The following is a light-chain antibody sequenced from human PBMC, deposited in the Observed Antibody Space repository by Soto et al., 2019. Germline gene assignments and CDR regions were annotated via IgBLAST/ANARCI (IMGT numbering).Light chain of an antibody. CDR3: QQYNTWPPT. J-gene: IGKJ5*01. CDR2: GAS. Sequence: EIVMTQSPATLSVSPGERATLSCRASQSVSSNLAWYQQKPGQAPRLLVYGASTRATIIPARFSGSRSGTEFTHTISSLQSEDFAVYYCQQYNTWPPTFGQGTRLEIK. V-gene: IGKV3-15*01. CDR1: QSVSSN.